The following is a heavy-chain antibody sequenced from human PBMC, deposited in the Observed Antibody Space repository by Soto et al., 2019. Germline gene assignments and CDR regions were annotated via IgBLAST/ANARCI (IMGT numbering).Heavy chain of an antibody. V-gene: IGHV2-5*02. CDR2: IYWDDDK. D-gene: IGHD4-17*01. CDR3: AHPTVNTRAEDFDT. CDR1: GFSLSTSGVG. J-gene: IGHJ3*02. Sequence: QITLKESGPTLVKPTQTLTLTCTFSGFSLSTSGVGVGWIRQPPGKALEWLALIYWDDDKRYSPSLKSRLTTTKDPSKDHVDLTSTTMDPVDTATYNCAHPTVNTRAEDFDTWGQGTMVTVSS.